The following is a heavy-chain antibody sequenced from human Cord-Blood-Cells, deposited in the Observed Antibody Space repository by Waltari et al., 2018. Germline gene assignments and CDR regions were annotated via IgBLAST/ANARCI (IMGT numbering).Heavy chain of an antibody. CDR1: GYTFTGYY. Sequence: QVQLVQSGAEVKKPGASVKVSCKASGYTFTGYYMHWVRQAPGQGLEWMGWINPNSGGTNYAQKFQGRVTMTRDTSISTAYMGLSRLRSDDTAVYYCARDRLRIAAAGNWFDPWGQGTLVTVSS. D-gene: IGHD6-13*01. J-gene: IGHJ5*02. CDR2: INPNSGGT. V-gene: IGHV1-2*02. CDR3: ARDRLRIAAAGNWFDP.